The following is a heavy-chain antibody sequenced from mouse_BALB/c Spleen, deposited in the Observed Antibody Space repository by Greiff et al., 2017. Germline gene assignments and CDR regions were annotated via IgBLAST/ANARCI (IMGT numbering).Heavy chain of an antibody. CDR2: INPYNDDT. Sequence: VQLQQSGAELVRPGASVKISCKAFGYTFTNHHINWVKQRPGQGLDWIGYINPYNDDTSYNQKFKGKATLTVDKSSSTAYMELSSLTSEDAAVDYCGRGEGDYGWAYWGEGSLGTVSA. D-gene: IGHD2-13*01. CDR3: GRGEGDYGWAY. CDR1: GYTFTNHH. J-gene: IGHJ3*01. V-gene: IGHV1S45*01.